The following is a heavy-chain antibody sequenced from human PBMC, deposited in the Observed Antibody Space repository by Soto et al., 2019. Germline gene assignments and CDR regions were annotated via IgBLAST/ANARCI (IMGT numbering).Heavy chain of an antibody. CDR1: GFTFSSYA. Sequence: QVQLVESGGGVVQPGRSLRLSCAASGFTFSSYAMHWVRQAPGKGLEWVAVISYDGSNKYYADSVKGRFTISRDNSKNTLYLQMNSLRAEDTAMYYCARDCSGGSCSRTYYYYYGMDVWGQGTTVTVSS. D-gene: IGHD2-15*01. CDR2: ISYDGSNK. V-gene: IGHV3-30-3*01. J-gene: IGHJ6*02. CDR3: ARDCSGGSCSRTYYYYYGMDV.